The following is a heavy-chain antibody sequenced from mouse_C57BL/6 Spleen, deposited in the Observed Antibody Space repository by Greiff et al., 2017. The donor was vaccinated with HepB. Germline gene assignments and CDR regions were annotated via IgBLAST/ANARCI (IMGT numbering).Heavy chain of an antibody. V-gene: IGHV14-1*01. CDR1: GFNIKDYY. CDR3: TTSPGRYFDV. D-gene: IGHD3-2*02. CDR2: IDPEDGDT. Sequence: VQLQQSGAELVRPGASVKLSCTASGFNIKDYYMHWVKQRPEQGLEWIGRIDPEDGDTEYAPKFQGKATMTADKSSNTAYLQLSSLTSEDTAVYYCTTSPGRYFDVWGTGTTVTVSS. J-gene: IGHJ1*03.